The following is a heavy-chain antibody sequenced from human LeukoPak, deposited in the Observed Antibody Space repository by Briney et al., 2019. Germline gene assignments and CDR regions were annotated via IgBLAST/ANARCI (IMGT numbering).Heavy chain of an antibody. D-gene: IGHD4-23*01. Sequence: PSETLSLTCTVSGYSISSGYYWGWIRQPPGKGLEWIGSIYHSGSTYYNPSLKSRVTISVDTSKNQFSLKLSSVTAADTAVYYCARCPRRPVVTSRISRYWYFDLWGRGTLVTVSS. V-gene: IGHV4-38-2*02. CDR3: ARCPRRPVVTSRISRYWYFDL. CDR1: GYSISSGYY. J-gene: IGHJ2*01. CDR2: IYHSGST.